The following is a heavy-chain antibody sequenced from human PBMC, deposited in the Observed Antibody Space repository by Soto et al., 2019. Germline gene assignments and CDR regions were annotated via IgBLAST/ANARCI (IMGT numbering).Heavy chain of an antibody. D-gene: IGHD4-17*01. Sequence: RASVKVSCKASGGTFSSYAISWVRQAPGQGLEWMGGIIPIFGTANYAQKFQGRVAITADKSTSTAYMELSSLRSEDTAVYYCARDRGTTGYYYYGMDVWGQGTTVTVSS. V-gene: IGHV1-69*06. CDR1: GGTFSSYA. CDR3: ARDRGTTGYYYYGMDV. CDR2: IIPIFGTA. J-gene: IGHJ6*02.